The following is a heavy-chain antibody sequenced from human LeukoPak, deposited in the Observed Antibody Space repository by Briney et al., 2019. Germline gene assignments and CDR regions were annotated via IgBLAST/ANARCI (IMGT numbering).Heavy chain of an antibody. D-gene: IGHD3-9*01. CDR2: ISAYNGNT. V-gene: IGHV1-18*01. CDR3: ARGGDGDILTGLVFDY. CDR1: GYRFTSYG. Sequence: GASVSLSCKASGYRFTSYGISWVRQAPGQGLEWMGWISAYNGNTNYAQKLQGRVTMTTDTSTSTAYMELRSLRSDDTAAYYCARGGDGDILTGLVFDYWGQGTLVPVFS. J-gene: IGHJ4*02.